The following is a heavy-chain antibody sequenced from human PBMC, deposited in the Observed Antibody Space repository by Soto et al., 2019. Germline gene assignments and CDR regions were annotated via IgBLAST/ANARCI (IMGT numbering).Heavy chain of an antibody. J-gene: IGHJ4*02. D-gene: IGHD1-7*01. CDR1: GFTFRDYA. V-gene: IGHV3-23*01. CDR3: SKGRRWKLPLES. CDR2: ISGTGGRST. Sequence: GGSLRLSCAASGFTFRDYAMTWVRQAPGKGLEWVAAISGTGGRSTYYAVSVKGRFTISRDDTRQMLYLQMNSLRPEDTATYSCSKGRRWKLPLESWGQGTLVTVSS.